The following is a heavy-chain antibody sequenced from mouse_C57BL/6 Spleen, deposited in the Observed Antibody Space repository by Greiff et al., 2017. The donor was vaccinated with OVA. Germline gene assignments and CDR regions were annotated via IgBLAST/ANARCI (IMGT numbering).Heavy chain of an antibody. CDR1: GFNIKDDY. Sequence: EVQLKESGAELVRPGASVKLSCTASGFNIKDDYMHWVKQRPEQGLEWIGWIDPENGDTEYASKFQGKATITADTSSNTAYLQLSSLTSEDTAVYYCTTNYGSSYEAYWGQGTLVTVSA. J-gene: IGHJ3*01. CDR2: IDPENGDT. V-gene: IGHV14-4*01. D-gene: IGHD1-1*01. CDR3: TTNYGSSYEAY.